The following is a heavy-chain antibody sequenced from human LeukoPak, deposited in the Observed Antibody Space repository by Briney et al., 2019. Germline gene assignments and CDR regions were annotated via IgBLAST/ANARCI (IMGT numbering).Heavy chain of an antibody. J-gene: IGHJ4*02. V-gene: IGHV3-7*04. CDR2: IKQDGSAK. Sequence: GGSLRLSCAASGLTLSGNWMNWVRQAPGKGLEWVANIKQDGSAKYYANSVKGRFTISRDDAKNSLYLEMNSLRAEDTAVYYCAGGGGWVFDFWGQGTLVTVSS. CDR3: AGGGGWVFDF. CDR1: GLTLSGNW. D-gene: IGHD6-19*01.